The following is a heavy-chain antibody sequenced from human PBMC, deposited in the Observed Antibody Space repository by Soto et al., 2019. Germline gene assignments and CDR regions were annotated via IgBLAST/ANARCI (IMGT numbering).Heavy chain of an antibody. Sequence: SETLSLTCAVSGDSISSYYCMWIRQPPGKGLESIGYLYHGRSAYYNPSLKSRVTLSVDTSKNQFSLTLSSVTAADTAVYYCARALVTKYDYWGQGTLVNVSS. D-gene: IGHD6-13*01. V-gene: IGHV4-59*01. J-gene: IGHJ4*02. CDR3: ARALVTKYDY. CDR2: LYHGRSA. CDR1: GDSISSYY.